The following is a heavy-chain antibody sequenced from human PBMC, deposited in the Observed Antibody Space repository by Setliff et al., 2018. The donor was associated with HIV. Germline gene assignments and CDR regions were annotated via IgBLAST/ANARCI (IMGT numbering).Heavy chain of an antibody. CDR3: ARRGAVTGHSFDD. Sequence: SETLSLTCSVSGVSTSSSTYYWGWIRQPPGKGLEWIGYIFYTGSTYYNPSLKSRVTISVDTSKNHFSLRLSHVTAADTAVYYCARRGAVTGHSFDDWGQGALVTVSS. V-gene: IGHV4-39*02. D-gene: IGHD6-19*01. CDR2: IFYTGST. CDR1: GVSTSSSTYY. J-gene: IGHJ4*02.